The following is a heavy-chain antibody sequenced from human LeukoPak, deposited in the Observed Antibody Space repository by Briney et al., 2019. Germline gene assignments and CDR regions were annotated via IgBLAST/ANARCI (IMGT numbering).Heavy chain of an antibody. Sequence: PSQTLSLTCAVSGGSISSGSYSWSWIRQPPGKGLEWIGYIFYSGNTYYNASLKSRATISVDTSKNQFSLKLSSVTAADTAVYYCARGAGSTISNGAFDIWGQGTMVTVSS. CDR2: IFYSGNT. CDR3: ARGAGSTISNGAFDI. CDR1: GGSISSGSYS. D-gene: IGHD2-15*01. V-gene: IGHV4-30-4*07. J-gene: IGHJ3*02.